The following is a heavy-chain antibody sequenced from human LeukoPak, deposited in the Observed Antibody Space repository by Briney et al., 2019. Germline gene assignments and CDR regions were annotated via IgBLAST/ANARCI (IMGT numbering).Heavy chain of an antibody. CDR1: GFTFTNHW. J-gene: IGHJ4*02. Sequence: GGSLRLSCVASGFTFTNHWMSWVRQAPGKGLEWVANIREDGGHKNYVDSVEGRFTISRDNAKNSLFLQMDSLRVDDTALYYCARDGRGGHTDFWGQGTLITVSS. CDR3: ARDGRGGHTDF. D-gene: IGHD4-23*01. V-gene: IGHV3-7*01. CDR2: IREDGGHK.